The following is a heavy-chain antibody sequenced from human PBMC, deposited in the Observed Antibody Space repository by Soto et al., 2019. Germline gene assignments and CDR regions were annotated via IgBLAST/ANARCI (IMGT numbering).Heavy chain of an antibody. CDR1: GYTFTGYY. D-gene: IGHD5-12*01. V-gene: IGHV1-2*02. Sequence: ASVKVSCKASGYTFTGYYMHWVRQAPGQGLEWMGWINPNSGGTNYAQKFQGRVTMTRDTSISTAYMELSRLRSDDTAVYYCAREFRSSQWIGASYGMDVWGQGTTVTVSS. CDR2: INPNSGGT. J-gene: IGHJ6*02. CDR3: AREFRSSQWIGASYGMDV.